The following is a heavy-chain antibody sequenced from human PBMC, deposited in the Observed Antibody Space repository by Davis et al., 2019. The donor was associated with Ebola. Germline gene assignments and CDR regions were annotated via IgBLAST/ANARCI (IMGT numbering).Heavy chain of an antibody. CDR2: MNPYSGNT. CDR1: RYIFSNYD. J-gene: IGHJ4*02. Sequence: ASVTVSCKASRYIFSNYDINWVRQASGQGLEWLGWMNPYSGNTGYVEKSKGRVTMTGNPSINTAYMDLSSLTTDDTAVYYCTRGYSPKCRTGDCVNEFWGQGTLVTVSS. V-gene: IGHV1-8*01. D-gene: IGHD2-21*02. CDR3: TRGYSPKCRTGDCVNEF.